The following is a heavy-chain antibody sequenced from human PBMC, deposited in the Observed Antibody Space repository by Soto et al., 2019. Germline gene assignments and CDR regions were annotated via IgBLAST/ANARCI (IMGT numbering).Heavy chain of an antibody. CDR3: ARTDDIALFDP. CDR2: IYYSGST. D-gene: IGHD3-9*01. Sequence: PSESLSFTCTVAGGSISSYYGSWIRQPPGKGLEWIGYIYYSGSTNYNPSLKSRVTISVDTSKNQFSLKLSSVTAADTAVYYCARTDDIALFDPWGQGTLVTVSS. J-gene: IGHJ5*02. V-gene: IGHV4-59*08. CDR1: GGSISSYY.